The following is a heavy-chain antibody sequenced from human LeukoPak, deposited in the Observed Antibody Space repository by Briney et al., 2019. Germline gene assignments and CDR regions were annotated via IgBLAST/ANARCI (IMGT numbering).Heavy chain of an antibody. Sequence: SETLSLTCNVSGGAIGSHYWSWIRQPPGKTLEWIGYVYYGGSTNYNPSLKSRVTISVDMSKNQFSLRLNSVTAADTAVYYCARQKFPEYPSEEFDYWGQGTLVTVSS. CDR2: VYYGGST. CDR3: ARQKFPEYPSEEFDY. J-gene: IGHJ4*02. D-gene: IGHD2/OR15-2a*01. CDR1: GGAIGSHY. V-gene: IGHV4-59*08.